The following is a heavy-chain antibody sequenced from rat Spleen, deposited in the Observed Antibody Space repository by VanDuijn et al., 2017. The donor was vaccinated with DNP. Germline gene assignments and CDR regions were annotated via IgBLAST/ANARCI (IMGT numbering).Heavy chain of an antibody. Sequence: EVQLVESGGGLAQPGRSLKLSCAASGLTFSNYAMAWVRQAPTKGLEWVASITNSGRDTKYRDSVQGRFTISRDNAKNTLYLQMSSLKSEDTATYYCSRGEDYYNWFANWGQGTLVTVSS. CDR3: SRGEDYYNWFAN. D-gene: IGHD1-1*01. J-gene: IGHJ3*01. V-gene: IGHV5S13*01. CDR1: GLTFSNYA. CDR2: ITNSGRDT.